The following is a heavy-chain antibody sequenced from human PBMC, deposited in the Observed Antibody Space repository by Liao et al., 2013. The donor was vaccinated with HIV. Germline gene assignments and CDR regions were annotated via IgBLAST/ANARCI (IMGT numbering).Heavy chain of an antibody. CDR3: AREAVEKSITGMLIDWYLDL. Sequence: QVQLQESGPGLVKPSETLSLSCSVSGGSISSHYWSWIRQPPGKGLEWIGYMYYSGRTNYNPSLKSRVTISGDTSRNQFSLKLSSVTAADTAVYFCAREAVEKSITGMLIDWYLDLWGRGTLVTVSS. CDR2: MYYSGRT. J-gene: IGHJ2*01. V-gene: IGHV4-59*11. D-gene: IGHD2-8*01. CDR1: GGSISSHY.